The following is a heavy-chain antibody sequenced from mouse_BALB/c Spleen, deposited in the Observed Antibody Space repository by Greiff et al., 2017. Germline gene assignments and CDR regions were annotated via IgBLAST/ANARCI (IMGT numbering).Heavy chain of an antibody. CDR1: GFTFSSYA. Sequence: EVQVVESGGGLVKPGGSLKLSCAASGFTFSSYAMSWVRQTPEKRLEWVASISSGGSTYYPDSVKGRFTISRDNARNILYLQMSSLRSEDTAMYYCARDPPYDYDAMDYWGQGTSVTVSS. CDR2: ISSGGST. J-gene: IGHJ4*01. V-gene: IGHV5-6-5*01. CDR3: ARDPPYDYDAMDY. D-gene: IGHD6-5*01.